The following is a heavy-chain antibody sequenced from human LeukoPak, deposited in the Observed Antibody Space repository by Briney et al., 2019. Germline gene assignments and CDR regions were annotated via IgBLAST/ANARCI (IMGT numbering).Heavy chain of an antibody. CDR2: ISSSSSYI. CDR3: ARDRSSRTSFDY. CDR1: GFTFSGSA. V-gene: IGHV3-21*01. D-gene: IGHD6-6*01. Sequence: GGSLRLSCAASGFTFSGSAMHWVRQAPGKGLEWVSSISSSSSYIYYADSVKGRFTISRDNAKNSLYLQMNSLRAEDTAVYYCARDRSSRTSFDYWGQGTLVTVSS. J-gene: IGHJ4*02.